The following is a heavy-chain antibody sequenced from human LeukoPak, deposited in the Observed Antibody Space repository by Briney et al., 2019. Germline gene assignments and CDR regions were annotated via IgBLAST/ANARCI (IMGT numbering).Heavy chain of an antibody. V-gene: IGHV1-18*01. D-gene: IGHD3-10*01. J-gene: IGHJ4*02. Sequence: GASVKVSCKASGYTFTTYGFSWVRHAPGQGLEWMGWISGYNGNTNYSQKLQGRVTMTTDTSTNTAYMELRSMRSDDTAVYYCARDRRSMVRGVNTLFDYWGQGTLVTVSS. CDR1: GYTFTTYG. CDR2: ISGYNGNT. CDR3: ARDRRSMVRGVNTLFDY.